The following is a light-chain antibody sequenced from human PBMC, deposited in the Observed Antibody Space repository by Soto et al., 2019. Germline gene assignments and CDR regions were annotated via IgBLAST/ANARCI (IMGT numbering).Light chain of an antibody. J-gene: IGLJ2*01. V-gene: IGLV2-8*01. CDR1: SSDVGGFNF. CDR3: SSYAGSNNVV. Sequence: QSVLTQPPSASGSPGQSVTISCTGTSSDVGGFNFVSWYQQHPAKAPKLMIYEVSKRPSGVPNRFSGSKSDNTASLTVSGLQAEDEADYYCSSYAGSNNVVFGGGTKVTVL. CDR2: EVS.